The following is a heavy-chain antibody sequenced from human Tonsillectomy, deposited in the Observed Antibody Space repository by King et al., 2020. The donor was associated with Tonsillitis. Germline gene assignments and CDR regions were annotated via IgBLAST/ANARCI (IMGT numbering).Heavy chain of an antibody. CDR3: AKDLSTITISGVVIRGFYYYYMDV. CDR1: GFTFSSYA. J-gene: IGHJ6*03. D-gene: IGHD3-3*01. CDR2: ISGSGATT. V-gene: IGHV3-23*04. Sequence: VQLVESGGGLVQPGGSLRLSCAASGFTFSSYAMSWVRQSPGMGLEWVSTISGSGATTYYTDSVKGRFTISRDNSKNTLYLQMNSLRAEDTAVYYCAKDLSTITISGVVIRGFYYYYMDVWGKGTTVTVSS.